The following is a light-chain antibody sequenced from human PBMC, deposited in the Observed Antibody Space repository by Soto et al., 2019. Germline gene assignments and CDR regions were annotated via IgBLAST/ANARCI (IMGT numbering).Light chain of an antibody. Sequence: QSALTQPASVSGSPGQSITISFTGTSSDGGGYNYVSWYQQHPGKAPKRMIYEVSNRPSGVSNRFSGSKSGNTASLTISGLQAEAEADYYCSSYTSSSTPDVFGTGTKLTVL. CDR1: SSDGGGYNY. CDR3: SSYTSSSTPDV. CDR2: EVS. V-gene: IGLV2-14*01. J-gene: IGLJ1*01.